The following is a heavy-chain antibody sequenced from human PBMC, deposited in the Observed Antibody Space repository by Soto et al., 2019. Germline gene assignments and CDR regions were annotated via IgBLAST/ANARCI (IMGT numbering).Heavy chain of an antibody. CDR3: ARERSSRGYYYYGMDV. CDR2: INPSGGST. J-gene: IGHJ6*02. D-gene: IGHD6-13*01. CDR1: GYTFPSYY. Sequence: ASVKVSCKASGYTFPSYYMHWVRQAPGQGLEWMGIINPSGGSTSYAQKFQGRVTMTRDTSTSTVYMELSSLRSEDTAVYYCARERSSRGYYYYGMDVWGQGTTVTVSS. V-gene: IGHV1-46*01.